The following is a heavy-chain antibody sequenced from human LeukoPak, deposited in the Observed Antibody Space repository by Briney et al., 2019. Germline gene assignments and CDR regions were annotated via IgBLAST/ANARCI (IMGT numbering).Heavy chain of an antibody. Sequence: GGSLRLSRAASGFTFSSYGMHWVRQAPGKGLEWVAVIWYDGSNKYYADSVKGRFTISRDNSKNTLYLQTNSLRAEDTAVYYCAREDYGDYVDAFDIWGQGTMVTVSS. D-gene: IGHD4-17*01. J-gene: IGHJ3*02. CDR2: IWYDGSNK. V-gene: IGHV3-33*01. CDR3: AREDYGDYVDAFDI. CDR1: GFTFSSYG.